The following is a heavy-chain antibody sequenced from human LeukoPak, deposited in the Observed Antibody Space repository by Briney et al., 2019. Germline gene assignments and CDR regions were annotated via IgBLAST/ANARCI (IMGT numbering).Heavy chain of an antibody. CDR2: IIPILGIA. CDR1: GGTFSSYA. Sequence: SVKVSCKASGGTFSSYAISWVRQAPGQGLEWMGRIIPILGIANYAQKFQGRVTITADKSTSTAYMELSSLRSEDTAVYYCATGYGSGSYSAGDFDYWGQGTLVTVSS. J-gene: IGHJ4*02. D-gene: IGHD3-10*01. V-gene: IGHV1-69*04. CDR3: ATGYGSGSYSAGDFDY.